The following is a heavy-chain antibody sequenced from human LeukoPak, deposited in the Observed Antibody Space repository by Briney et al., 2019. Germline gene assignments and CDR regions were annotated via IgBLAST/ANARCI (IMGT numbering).Heavy chain of an antibody. D-gene: IGHD6-13*01. CDR3: ARKQGGQLVNARRWFDP. Sequence: SETLSLTCAVYGGSFSDYYWSWIRQSPGKGLEWIGEINHSGSTYYNPSLKSRVTISLDTSKSQFSLKLTSVTAADTAVYYCARKQGGQLVNARRWFDPWGQGTLVTVSS. CDR1: GGSFSDYY. CDR2: INHSGST. V-gene: IGHV4-34*01. J-gene: IGHJ5*02.